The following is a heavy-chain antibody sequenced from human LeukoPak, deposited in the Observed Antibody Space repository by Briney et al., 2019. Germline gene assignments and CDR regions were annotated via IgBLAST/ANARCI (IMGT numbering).Heavy chain of an antibody. V-gene: IGHV1-46*01. J-gene: IGHJ4*02. CDR2: INPSGGST. CDR3: ARESIAAAGTLAI. Sequence: GASVKVSCKASGYTFTSYYMHWVRQAPGQGLEWMGIINPSGGSTSYAQKLQGRVTMTRDTSTSTVYMELSSLRSEDTAVYYCARESIAAAGTLAIWGQGTLVTVSS. CDR1: GYTFTSYY. D-gene: IGHD6-13*01.